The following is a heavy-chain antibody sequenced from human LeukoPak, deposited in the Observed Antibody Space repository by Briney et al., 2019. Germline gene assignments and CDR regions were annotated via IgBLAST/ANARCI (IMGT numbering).Heavy chain of an antibody. CDR3: AKGLLWFGELSGVAFDI. V-gene: IGHV3-23*01. Sequence: GGSLRLSCAASGFTFSSYAMSWVRQAPGKGLEWVSAISGSGGSTYYADSVKGRFTISRDNSKNTLYLQMNSLRAEDTAVYYCAKGLLWFGELSGVAFDIWGQGTMVTVSS. D-gene: IGHD3-10*01. CDR2: ISGSGGST. CDR1: GFTFSSYA. J-gene: IGHJ3*02.